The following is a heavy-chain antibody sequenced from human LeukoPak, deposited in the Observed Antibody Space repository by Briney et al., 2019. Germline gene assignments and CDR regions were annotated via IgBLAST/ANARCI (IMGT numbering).Heavy chain of an antibody. V-gene: IGHV3-23*01. J-gene: IGHJ6*02. CDR1: GFTFSSYA. CDR3: AKDSCSSTSCSNYYYYYGMDV. D-gene: IGHD2-2*01. CDR2: ISGSGGST. Sequence: GGSLRLSCAASGFTFSSYAMSWVRQAPGKGLEWVSAISGSGGSTYYADSVKGRFTISRDNSKNTLYLQMNSLRAEDTAVYYCAKDSCSSTSCSNYYYYYGMDVWGQGTTVTVSS.